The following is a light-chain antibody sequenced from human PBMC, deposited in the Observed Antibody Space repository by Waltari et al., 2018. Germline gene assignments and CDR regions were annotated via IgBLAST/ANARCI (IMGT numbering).Light chain of an antibody. J-gene: IGKJ1*01. CDR3: QQYYSTSWT. V-gene: IGKV4-1*01. CDR2: WAS. CDR1: QSVLYSSNNNNY. Sequence: DIVMTQSPDSLAVSLGERATINCKSSQSVLYSSNNNNYLAWYQQKPGQPPKLLIDWASIRESGVPDRFSGSGSGTDFTLTISSRQAEDVAVYYCQQYYSTSWTFGQGTNVEIK.